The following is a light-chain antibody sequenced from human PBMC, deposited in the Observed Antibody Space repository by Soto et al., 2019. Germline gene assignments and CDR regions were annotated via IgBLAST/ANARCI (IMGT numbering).Light chain of an antibody. Sequence: QSALTQPASVSGSPGQSITISCTGTSSDVGGYSYVSWHQQPPGKAPKLQIYEVSNRPSGVSNRFSGSKSGNPASLTISVRQDEGEGDYPCRSFFSSHNPVVFGGGTKLTVL. CDR2: EVS. CDR3: RSFFSSHNPVV. V-gene: IGLV2-14*01. CDR1: SSDVGGYSY. J-gene: IGLJ2*01.